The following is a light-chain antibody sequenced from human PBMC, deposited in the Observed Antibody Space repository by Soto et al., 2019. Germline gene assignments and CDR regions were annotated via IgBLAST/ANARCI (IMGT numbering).Light chain of an antibody. J-gene: IGKJ2*01. Sequence: DIQMTQSPSSLSASVGDRVTITCQASQDISNYLNWYQQKPGKAPKLLIYDASNLETGVPSRFSGSGSGTDFTFTISSLQPEDIATYYCKQYDNLPPYTFGQGTKLELK. CDR1: QDISNY. V-gene: IGKV1-33*01. CDR3: KQYDNLPPYT. CDR2: DAS.